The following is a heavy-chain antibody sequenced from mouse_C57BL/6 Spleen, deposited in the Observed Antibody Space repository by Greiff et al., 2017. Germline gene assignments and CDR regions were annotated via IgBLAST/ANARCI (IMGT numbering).Heavy chain of an antibody. CDR3: ARSDYDGFDY. Sequence: EVQLQQPGPELVKPGASVKISCKASGYSFTGYYMNWVKQSPEKSLEWIGEINPSTGGTTYNQKFKAKATLTVDKSSSTAYMQLKSLTSEDSAVYYCARSDYDGFDYWGQGTTLTVSS. CDR2: INPSTGGT. V-gene: IGHV1-42*01. CDR1: GYSFTGYY. D-gene: IGHD2-4*01. J-gene: IGHJ2*01.